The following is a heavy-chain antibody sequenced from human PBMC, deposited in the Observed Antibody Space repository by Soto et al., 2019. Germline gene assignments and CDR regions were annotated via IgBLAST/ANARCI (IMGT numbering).Heavy chain of an antibody. CDR3: AKGQGVQLWSHEYYYYGMDV. D-gene: IGHD5-18*01. CDR1: GFTFSSYG. CDR2: ISYDGSNK. J-gene: IGHJ6*02. Sequence: PGGSLRLSCAASGFTFSSYGMHWVRQAPGKGLEWVAVISYDGSNKYYADSVKGRFTISRDNSKNTLYLQMNSLRAEDTAVYYCAKGQGVQLWSHEYYYYGMDVWGQGTTVTVSS. V-gene: IGHV3-30*18.